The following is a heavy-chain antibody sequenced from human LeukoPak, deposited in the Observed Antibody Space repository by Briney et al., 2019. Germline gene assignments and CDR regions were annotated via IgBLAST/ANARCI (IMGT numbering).Heavy chain of an antibody. V-gene: IGHV3-21*01. J-gene: IGHJ5*02. Sequence: GGSLRLSCPTSGFTFSSYSTNWVRQAPGKGLEWVSFISSSTSYISYADSVKGRFTISRDNSKNTLYLQMNSLRAEDTAVYYCARNSSSWNWFDPWGQGTLVTVSS. CDR3: ARNSSSWNWFDP. CDR2: ISSSTSYI. CDR1: GFTFSSYS. D-gene: IGHD6-13*01.